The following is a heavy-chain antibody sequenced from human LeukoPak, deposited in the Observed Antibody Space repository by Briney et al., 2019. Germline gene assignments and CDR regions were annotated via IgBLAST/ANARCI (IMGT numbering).Heavy chain of an antibody. J-gene: IGHJ3*02. CDR2: ISSSSSYI. D-gene: IGHD3-16*01. CDR1: GFTFSSYS. Sequence: GGSLRLSCAASGFTFSSYSMNWVRKAPGKGLEWVSSISSSSSYIYYADSVKGRFTISRDNAKNSLYLQMNSLRAEDTAVYYCAREGDPSRFGAFDIWGQGTMVTVSS. V-gene: IGHV3-21*01. CDR3: AREGDPSRFGAFDI.